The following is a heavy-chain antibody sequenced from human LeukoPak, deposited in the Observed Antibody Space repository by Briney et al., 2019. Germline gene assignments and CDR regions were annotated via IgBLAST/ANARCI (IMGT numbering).Heavy chain of an antibody. Sequence: PGGSLRLSCAASGFTFSSYGMHWVRQAPGKGLEWVAVISYDGSNKYYADSVKGRFTISRDNSKNTLYLQMNSLRAEDTAVYYCAKEDGGYCSGGSCYDLGSLFDYWGQGTLVTVSS. CDR2: ISYDGSNK. CDR1: GFTFSSYG. CDR3: AKEDGGYCSGGSCYDLGSLFDY. D-gene: IGHD2-15*01. V-gene: IGHV3-30*18. J-gene: IGHJ4*02.